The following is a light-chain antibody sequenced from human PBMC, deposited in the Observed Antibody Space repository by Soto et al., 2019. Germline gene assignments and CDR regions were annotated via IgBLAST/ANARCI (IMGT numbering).Light chain of an antibody. V-gene: IGLV1-40*01. CDR3: QSYDRSLSGDV. Sequence: QSVLTQPPSVSGAPGQRVTISCTGSSSNIGAGYDVHWYQQLPGTAPKLLIYGNSNRPSGVPDRFSGSKSGTSASLAITGLQPEDEADYYCQSYDRSLSGDVFGTGTKLTVL. CDR2: GNS. CDR1: SSNIGAGYD. J-gene: IGLJ1*01.